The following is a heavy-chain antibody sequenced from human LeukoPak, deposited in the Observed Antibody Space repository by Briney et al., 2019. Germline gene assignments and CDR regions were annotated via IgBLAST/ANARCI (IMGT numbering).Heavy chain of an antibody. D-gene: IGHD3-10*01. CDR2: INPSGGST. V-gene: IGHV1-46*01. CDR1: GYTFTSYY. Sequence: ASVKVSCKASGYTFTSYYMHWVRQAPGQGREWMGIINPSGGSTSYEQKFQGRVTMTRDTSTSTVYMELSSLRSKDTAVYYCARDSSMVRGVISAFDIWGQGTMVTVSS. CDR3: ARDSSMVRGVISAFDI. J-gene: IGHJ3*02.